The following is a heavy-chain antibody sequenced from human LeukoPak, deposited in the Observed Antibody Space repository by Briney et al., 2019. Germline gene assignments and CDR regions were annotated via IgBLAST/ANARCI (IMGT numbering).Heavy chain of an antibody. CDR2: IRYDGNNK. D-gene: IGHD2-21*02. Sequence: GSLRLSCAASGFTFSTYGMNWVRQAPGKGLEWVAFIRYDGNNKYYADSVKGRFTISRDNSKNTVYLQMNSLRAEDTAVYYCAKDISGGDCPDYWGQGTLVTVSS. CDR3: AKDISGGDCPDY. V-gene: IGHV3-30*02. J-gene: IGHJ4*02. CDR1: GFTFSTYG.